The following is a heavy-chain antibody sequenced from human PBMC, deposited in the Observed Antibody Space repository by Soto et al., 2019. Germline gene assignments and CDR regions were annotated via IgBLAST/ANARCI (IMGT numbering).Heavy chain of an antibody. D-gene: IGHD4-17*01. CDR2: MNPNSGNT. Sequence: QVQLVQSGAEVKKPGASVKVACKASGYTFTSYDINWVRQATGQGLEWMGWMNPNSGNTGYAQKFQGRVTMTGNTSLSTAYMELSSLRSEDMAVYYCARSTNDYGDRQWGQGPLVTVSS. CDR3: ARSTNDYGDRQ. J-gene: IGHJ1*01. V-gene: IGHV1-8*01. CDR1: GYTFTSYD.